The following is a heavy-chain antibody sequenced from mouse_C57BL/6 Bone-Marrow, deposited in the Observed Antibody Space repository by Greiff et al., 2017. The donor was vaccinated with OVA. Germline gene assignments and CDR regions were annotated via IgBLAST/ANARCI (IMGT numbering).Heavy chain of an antibody. V-gene: IGHV5-6*01. CDR2: ISSGGSYT. Sequence: EVQGVESGGDLVKPGGSLKLSCAASGFTFSSYGMSWVRQTPDKRLEWVATISSGGSYTYYPDSVKGRFTISRDNAKNTLYLQMSSLKSEDTDMYYCARHEYYSNCEDYAMDYWGQGTSVTVSS. D-gene: IGHD2-5*01. CDR3: ARHEYYSNCEDYAMDY. J-gene: IGHJ4*01. CDR1: GFTFSSYG.